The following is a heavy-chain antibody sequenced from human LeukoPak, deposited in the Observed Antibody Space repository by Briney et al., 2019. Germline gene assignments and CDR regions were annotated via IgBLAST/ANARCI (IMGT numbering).Heavy chain of an antibody. CDR1: GGSISRYH. CDR2: IFNIEST. J-gene: IGHJ4*01. V-gene: IGHV4-59*08. CDR3: TGTIQWLAHEF. D-gene: IGHD6-19*01. Sequence: PSETLSLTCTVSGGSISRYHWSWIRQPPGKGLEWIGSIFNIESTNYSPSLKSRDTISLDTSRNQLSLKLTSATAADTAVYYCTGTIQWLAHEFWGRGTLVTVSS.